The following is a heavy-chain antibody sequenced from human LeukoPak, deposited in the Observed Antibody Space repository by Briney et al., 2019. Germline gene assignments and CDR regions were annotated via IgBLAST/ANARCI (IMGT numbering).Heavy chain of an antibody. Sequence: PGGSLRLSCAASGFTFSTAWMHWVRQAPGKGLVWVSRIYSDGSDETYADSVRGRFTISRDNAKNTVYLQMNSLGAEDSAVYYCASDSGHAFYFWGQGTMVTVSS. CDR3: ASDSGHAFYF. CDR2: IYSDGSDE. J-gene: IGHJ3*01. V-gene: IGHV3-74*01. CDR1: GFTFSTAW. D-gene: IGHD3-10*01.